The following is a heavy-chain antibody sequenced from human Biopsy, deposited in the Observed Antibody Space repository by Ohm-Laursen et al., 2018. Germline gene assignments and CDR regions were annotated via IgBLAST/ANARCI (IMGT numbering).Heavy chain of an antibody. V-gene: IGHV4-34*01. Sequence: SQTLSLTCAVYGGSFSDYYWTWIRQPPGKGLEWIGEINHRGTTNYNPSLKSRVTMSVDTSKNKFSLRVGSVTAADTAVYYCARDRDRRGWFDPWGQGTLVTVSS. CDR3: ARDRDRRGWFDP. CDR1: GGSFSDYY. D-gene: IGHD1-14*01. J-gene: IGHJ5*02. CDR2: INHRGTT.